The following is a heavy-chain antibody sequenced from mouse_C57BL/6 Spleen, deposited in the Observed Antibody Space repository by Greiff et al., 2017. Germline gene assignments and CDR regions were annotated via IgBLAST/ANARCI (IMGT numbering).Heavy chain of an antibody. D-gene: IGHD4-1*01. CDR2: ISDGGSYT. CDR1: GFTFSSYA. CDR3: AREGSNWDYAMDY. J-gene: IGHJ4*01. Sequence: EVMLVESGGGLVKPGGSLKLSCAASGFTFSSYAMSWVRQTPEKRLEWVATISDGGSYTYYPDNVKGRFTISRDNAKNNLYLQMSHLKSEDTAMYYCAREGSNWDYAMDYWGQGTSVTVSS. V-gene: IGHV5-4*01.